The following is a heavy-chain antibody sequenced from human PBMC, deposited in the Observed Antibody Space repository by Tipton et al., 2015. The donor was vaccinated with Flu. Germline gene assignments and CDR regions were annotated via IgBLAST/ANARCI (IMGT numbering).Heavy chain of an antibody. D-gene: IGHD2-2*01. J-gene: IGHJ6*03. V-gene: IGHV4-34*01. CDR3: ARRRGVVPAAHYYMDV. CDR1: GGSFSGYY. CDR2: INHSGST. Sequence: TLSLTCAVYGGSFSGYYWSWIRQPPGKGLEWIGEINHSGSTNYNPSLKSRVTISVDTSKNQFSLKLSSVTAADTAVYYCARRRGVVPAAHYYMDVWGKGTTVTVSS.